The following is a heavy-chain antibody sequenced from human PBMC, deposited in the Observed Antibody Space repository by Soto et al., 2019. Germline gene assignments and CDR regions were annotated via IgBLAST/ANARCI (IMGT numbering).Heavy chain of an antibody. D-gene: IGHD5-18*01. J-gene: IGHJ6*02. CDR1: GGTFSSYA. Sequence: QVQLVQSGAEVKKPGSSVKVSCKASGGTFSSYAISWVRQAPGQGLEWMGGIIPIFGTANYAQKFQGRVTITADDSTSTAYMELSSLRSEDTAVYYCARGYSYGPPYYYYYGMDVWGQGTTVTVSS. CDR2: IIPIFGTA. CDR3: ARGYSYGPPYYYYYGMDV. V-gene: IGHV1-69*12.